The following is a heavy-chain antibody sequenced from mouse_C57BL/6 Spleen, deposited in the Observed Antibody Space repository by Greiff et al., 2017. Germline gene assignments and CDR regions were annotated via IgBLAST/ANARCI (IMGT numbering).Heavy chain of an antibody. J-gene: IGHJ4*01. D-gene: IGHD1-1*01. CDR1: GFNIKDYY. CDR2: IDPEDGDT. Sequence: VQLQQSGAELVRPGASVKLSCTASGFNIKDYYMHWVKQRPEQGLEWIGRIDPEDGDTEYAPEFQGKATMTADTSANTAYLQLSSLTSEDAAVYYCTPHYYGSSYYYAMDYWGQGTSVTVSS. CDR3: TPHYYGSSYYYAMDY. V-gene: IGHV14-1*01.